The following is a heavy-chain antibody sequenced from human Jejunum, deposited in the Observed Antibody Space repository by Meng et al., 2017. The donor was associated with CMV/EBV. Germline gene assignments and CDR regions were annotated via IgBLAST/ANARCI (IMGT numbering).Heavy chain of an antibody. D-gene: IGHD3-16*01. CDR1: GYTFTTYG. CDR2: SSTSNGNT. V-gene: IGHV1-18*01. J-gene: IGHJ4*02. CDR3: ARASRVLGGFDY. Sequence: QFRLVQAGAEVKKPGAPVKVSCKISGYTFTTYGISWVRQAPGQGLEWVGWSSTSNGNTHYAQKVQDRVTMTTDTSTSTAYMELRSLTSDDTAVYYCARASRVLGGFDYWGQGTLVTVSS.